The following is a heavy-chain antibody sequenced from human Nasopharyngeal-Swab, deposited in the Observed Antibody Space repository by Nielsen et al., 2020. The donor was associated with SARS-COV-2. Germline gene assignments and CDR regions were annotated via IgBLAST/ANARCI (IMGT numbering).Heavy chain of an antibody. CDR1: GFTFSSYT. J-gene: IGHJ4*02. D-gene: IGHD2-15*01. Sequence: GGSLRLSCSASGFTFSSYTMHWVRQAPGKGLEHVSAISGNGGSTYYADSVKGRFTISRDNSKNTLNLQMSSLRAEDTAVYYCVKDRGAHSVVVVAASWGQGTTVTVSS. CDR3: VKDRGAHSVVVVAAS. V-gene: IGHV3-64D*06. CDR2: ISGNGGST.